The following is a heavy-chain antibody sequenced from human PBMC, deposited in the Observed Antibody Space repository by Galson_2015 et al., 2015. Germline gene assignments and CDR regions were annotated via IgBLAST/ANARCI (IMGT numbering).Heavy chain of an antibody. CDR2: ISGSGGST. CDR1: GFTFSSYA. CDR3: ATTPLPTGYYYGMDV. V-gene: IGHV3-23*01. D-gene: IGHD1-14*01. Sequence: SLRLSCAASGFTFSSYAMSWVRQAPGKGLEWVSAISGSGGSTYYADSVKGRFTISRDNSKNTLYLQMNSLRAEDTAVYYCATTPLPTGYYYGMDVWGQGTRSPSP. J-gene: IGHJ6*02.